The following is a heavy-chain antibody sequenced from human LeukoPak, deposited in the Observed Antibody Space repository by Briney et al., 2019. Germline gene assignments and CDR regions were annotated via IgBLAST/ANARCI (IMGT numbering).Heavy chain of an antibody. CDR3: ARSRWELLRYYFDY. CDR1: GGSISSYY. J-gene: IGHJ4*02. Sequence: SETLSLTCTVSGGSISSYYWGWIRQPPGKGLEWIGSIYYSGSTYYNPSLKSRVTISVDTSKNQFSLKLSSVTAADTAVYYCARSRWELLRYYFDYWGQGTLVTVSS. D-gene: IGHD1-26*01. CDR2: IYYSGST. V-gene: IGHV4-39*07.